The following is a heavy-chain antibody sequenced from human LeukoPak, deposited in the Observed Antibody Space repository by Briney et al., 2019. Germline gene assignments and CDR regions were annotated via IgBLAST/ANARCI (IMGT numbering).Heavy chain of an antibody. Sequence: GGSLRLSCAASGLTFSSSVMHWVRQAPGKGLEWVAVIWSDGASQYYADSVKGRFTISRDNSKNSLYLQMNSLRTEDTALYYCAKDMSSTVYAIRARTYFDYWGQGTLVTVSS. CDR2: IWSDGASQ. V-gene: IGHV3-33*03. J-gene: IGHJ4*02. CDR1: GLTFSSSV. D-gene: IGHD2-8*01. CDR3: AKDMSSTVYAIRARTYFDY.